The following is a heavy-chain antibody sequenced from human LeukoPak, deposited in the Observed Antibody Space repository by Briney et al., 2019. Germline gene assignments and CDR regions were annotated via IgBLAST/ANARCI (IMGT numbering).Heavy chain of an antibody. Sequence: SETLSLTCAVYGGSFSGYYWSWIRQPPGKGLEWIGEINHSGSTNYNPSLKSRVTISVDMSKNQFSLKLSSVTAADTAVYYCAREVRYFDWSHRFDPWGQGTLVTVSS. CDR1: GGSFSGYY. CDR2: INHSGST. CDR3: AREVRYFDWSHRFDP. D-gene: IGHD3-9*01. V-gene: IGHV4-34*01. J-gene: IGHJ5*02.